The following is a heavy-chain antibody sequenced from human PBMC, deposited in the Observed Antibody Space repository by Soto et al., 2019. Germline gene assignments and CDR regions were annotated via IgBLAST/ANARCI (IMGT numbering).Heavy chain of an antibody. CDR2: TYYRSRWYN. CDR3: AREFPYYVSSDSYLDY. D-gene: IGHD3-16*01. Sequence: PQTLSLTRAISGDSVSGNSAAWNWIRQSPSRGLEWLGRTYYRSRWYNDYAVSVKSRITVTPDTSKNQFSLHLNSVTPEDTAVYDCAREFPYYVSSDSYLDYWGQGALVTVSS. CDR1: GDSVSGNSAA. J-gene: IGHJ4*02. V-gene: IGHV6-1*01.